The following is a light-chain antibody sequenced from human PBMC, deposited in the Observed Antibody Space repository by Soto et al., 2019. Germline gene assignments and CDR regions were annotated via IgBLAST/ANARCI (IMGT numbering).Light chain of an antibody. J-gene: IGLJ1*01. CDR3: AAWDDSLSGYV. CDR2: GSN. Sequence: SFLSLPPSACGTPGQSFTISCSGSISNIGSNSVNWYQQLPGTAPKLLIYGSNQRPSGVPDRFSGSKSGTSASLAISGLQSENEADYYCAAWDDSLSGYVFGTGTKVTVL. V-gene: IGLV1-44*01. CDR1: ISNIGSNS.